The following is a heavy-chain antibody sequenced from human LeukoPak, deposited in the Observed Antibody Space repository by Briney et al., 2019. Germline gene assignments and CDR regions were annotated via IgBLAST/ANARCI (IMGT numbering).Heavy chain of an antibody. J-gene: IGHJ6*03. D-gene: IGHD1-7*01. CDR3: AKDRAGNYVAYYYYYYYMDV. V-gene: IGHV3-33*06. CDR2: IWYDGSNK. Sequence: GGSLRRSWGASGFTFRSYGMHWVRQAPGKGLEWVAVIWYDGSNKYYADSVKGRFTISRDNSKNTLYLQMNSLRAEDTAVYYCAKDRAGNYVAYYYYYYYMDVWGKGTTVTVSS. CDR1: GFTFRSYG.